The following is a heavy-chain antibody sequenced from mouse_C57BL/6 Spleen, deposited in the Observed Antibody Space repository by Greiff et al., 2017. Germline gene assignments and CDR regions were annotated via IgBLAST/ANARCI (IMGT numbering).Heavy chain of an antibody. Sequence: VQLLESGAELVKPGASVKISCKASGYAFSSYWMNWVKQRPGQGLEWIGRIYPGDGGTNYNGKFKGKATLTADKASSTAYMQLSSLTSEDSAVYFCARTEYDGDGDVGYRGQGTTVTAS. CDR1: GYAFSSYW. D-gene: IGHD2-14*01. CDR3: ARTEYDGDGDVGY. J-gene: IGHJ2*01. CDR2: IYPGDGGT. V-gene: IGHV1-80*01.